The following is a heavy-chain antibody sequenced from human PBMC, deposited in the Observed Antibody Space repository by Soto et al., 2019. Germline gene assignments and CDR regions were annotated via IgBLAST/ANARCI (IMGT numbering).Heavy chain of an antibody. CDR1: GFTFSSYA. J-gene: IGHJ4*02. V-gene: IGHV3-23*01. D-gene: IGHD6-25*01. Sequence: EVQLLESGGGLVQPGGSLRLSCAASGFTFSSYAMSWVRQAPGKGLEWVSAISGSGGSTYYADSVKGRFTISRDNSKNTLYLQMNSLRAEDKAVYYCEKDGSDSSAWGYWGQGTLVTVSS. CDR2: ISGSGGST. CDR3: EKDGSDSSAWGY.